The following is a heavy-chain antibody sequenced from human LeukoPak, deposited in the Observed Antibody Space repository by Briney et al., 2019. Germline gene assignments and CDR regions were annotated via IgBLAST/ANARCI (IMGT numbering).Heavy chain of an antibody. J-gene: IGHJ4*02. V-gene: IGHV3-53*05. CDR2: IYSGGST. Sequence: PGGSLRLSCAASGFTVSSNYMSWVRQAPGKGLEWVSVIYSGGSTYYADSVKGRFTISRDNSKNTLYLQMNSLRAEDTAVYYCAKDLRYYDILTGYSRPGTYWGQGTLVTVSS. CDR1: GFTVSSNY. D-gene: IGHD3-9*01. CDR3: AKDLRYYDILTGYSRPGTY.